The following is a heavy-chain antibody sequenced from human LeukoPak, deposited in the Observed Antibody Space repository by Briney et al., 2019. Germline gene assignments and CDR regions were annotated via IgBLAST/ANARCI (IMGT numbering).Heavy chain of an antibody. J-gene: IGHJ4*02. D-gene: IGHD3-3*01. CDR1: GFTFTSSA. CDR3: ARHGGSGSFDY. Sequence: GASVKVSCKASGFTFTSSAMQWVRQARGQRLEWIGWIVVGSGNTNYAQKFQERVTITRDMSTSTAYMELSSLRSEDTAVYYCARHGGSGSFDYWGQGTLVTVSS. CDR2: IVVGSGNT. V-gene: IGHV1-58*02.